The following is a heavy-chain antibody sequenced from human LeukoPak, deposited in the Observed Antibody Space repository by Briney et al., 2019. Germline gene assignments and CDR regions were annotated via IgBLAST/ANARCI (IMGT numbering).Heavy chain of an antibody. CDR3: ARVASGATTVTTSRYYYYMDV. D-gene: IGHD4-17*01. CDR2: INHSGST. Sequence: SETLSLTCAVYGGSFSGYYWSWIRQPPGKGLEWIGEINHSGSTNYNPSLKSRVTISVDTSKNQFSLKLSSVTAADTAVYYCARVASGATTVTTSRYYYYMDVWGKGTTVTVSS. J-gene: IGHJ6*03. CDR1: GGSFSGYY. V-gene: IGHV4-34*01.